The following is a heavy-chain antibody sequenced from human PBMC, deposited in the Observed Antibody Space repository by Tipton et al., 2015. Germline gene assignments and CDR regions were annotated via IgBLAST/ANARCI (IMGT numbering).Heavy chain of an antibody. V-gene: IGHV4-38-2*01. Sequence: GLVKPSETLSLTCDVSAYSISSDYYWGWIRQPPGKGLEWIGSISHSGNTYYNPSLKSRVTISLDTSKNQFSLKLNSVTAADTAVYYCARASIIQGYYHDSSRYYLFNSWGQGTLVTVSS. CDR1: AYSISSDYY. D-gene: IGHD3-22*01. CDR3: ARASIIQGYYHDSSRYYLFNS. CDR2: ISHSGNT. J-gene: IGHJ1*01.